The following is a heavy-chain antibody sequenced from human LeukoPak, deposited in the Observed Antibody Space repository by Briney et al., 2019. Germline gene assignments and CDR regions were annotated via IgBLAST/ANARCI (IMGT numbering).Heavy chain of an antibody. V-gene: IGHV4-38-2*02. CDR2: MYHSGIT. Sequence: SETLSLICTVSGYSISSGLYWGWTRPPPGKGLEWIGSMYHSGITYYNPSLKSRVTMSVDTSKNQFSLKLSSVTAADTAVYFCARDEAPEYWGQGTLVTVSS. CDR1: GYSISSGLY. CDR3: ARDEAPEY. J-gene: IGHJ4*02.